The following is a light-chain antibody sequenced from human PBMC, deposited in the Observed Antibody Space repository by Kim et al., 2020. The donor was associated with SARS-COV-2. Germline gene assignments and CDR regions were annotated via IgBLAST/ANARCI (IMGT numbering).Light chain of an antibody. Sequence: SASVGDILTFTCRSNQDIRAWLASYQHRPGTAPTLLFYVASNLQSAVPSRFSGSGSGTDFTLTISSLQPEDFFTYYSLQADIFPPTFGQETKLDI. CDR2: VAS. CDR1: QDIRAW. V-gene: IGKV1-12*01. J-gene: IGKJ2*01. CDR3: LQADIFPPT.